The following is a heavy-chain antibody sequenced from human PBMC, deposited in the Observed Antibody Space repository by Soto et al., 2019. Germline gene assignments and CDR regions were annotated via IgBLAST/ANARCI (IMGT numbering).Heavy chain of an antibody. Sequence: GESLKISCKGSGYSFTSYWISWVRQMPGKGLEWMGRIDPSDSYTNYSPSFQGHVTISADKSISTAYLQWSSLKASDTAMYYCARRAYYDFWSGYYHHGMDVWGQGTTVTVSS. J-gene: IGHJ6*02. D-gene: IGHD3-3*01. V-gene: IGHV5-10-1*01. CDR1: GYSFTSYW. CDR3: ARRAYYDFWSGYYHHGMDV. CDR2: IDPSDSYT.